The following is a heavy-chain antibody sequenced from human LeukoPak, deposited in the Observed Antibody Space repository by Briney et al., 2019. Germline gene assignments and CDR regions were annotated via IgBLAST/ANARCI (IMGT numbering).Heavy chain of an antibody. J-gene: IGHJ6*03. CDR1: GGSISSYY. CDR3: ARVVATIGTRYYYYMDV. Sequence: SETLSLTCTVSGGSISSYYWSWIRQPPGKGLEWIGYIYYSGSTNYNPSLKSRVTISVDTSKNQFSLKLSSVTAADTAVYYCARVVATIGTRYYYYMDVWGKGTTVTVSS. D-gene: IGHD5-12*01. CDR2: IYYSGST. V-gene: IGHV4-59*01.